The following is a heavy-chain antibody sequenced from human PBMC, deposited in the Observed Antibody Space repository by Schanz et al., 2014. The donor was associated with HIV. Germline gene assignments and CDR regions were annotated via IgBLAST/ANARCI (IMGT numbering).Heavy chain of an antibody. J-gene: IGHJ4*02. CDR3: ARLRYSYTCFDY. CDR2: IYYSGSA. CDR1: GGSISSGDYY. D-gene: IGHD5-18*01. Sequence: QLQESGPGLVKPSQTLSVTCTVSGGSISSGDYYWSWIRQPPGKGLEWIGYIYYSGSAYYNPSLKSRVTISLDTSKNQFSLKLSSVTAADTAVYYCARLRYSYTCFDYWGQGTLVTVSS. V-gene: IGHV4-30-4*01.